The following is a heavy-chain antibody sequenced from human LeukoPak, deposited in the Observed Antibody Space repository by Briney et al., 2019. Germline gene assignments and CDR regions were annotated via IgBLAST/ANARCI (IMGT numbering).Heavy chain of an antibody. CDR2: ISWNSGSI. V-gene: IGHV3-9*01. CDR1: GFTFDDYA. Sequence: TGRSLRLSCAASGFTFDDYAMHWVRQAPGKGLEWVSGISWNSGSIGYADSVKGRFTISRDNSEDTLYLQMNSLRAEDTAVYYCVTEVSGSFPTWGQGTLVTVSS. CDR3: VTEVSGSFPT. J-gene: IGHJ4*02. D-gene: IGHD1-26*01.